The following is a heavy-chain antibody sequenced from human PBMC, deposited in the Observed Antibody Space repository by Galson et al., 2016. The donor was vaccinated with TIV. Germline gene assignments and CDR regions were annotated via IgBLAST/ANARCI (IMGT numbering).Heavy chain of an antibody. CDR2: LISMFGTP. J-gene: IGHJ6*02. D-gene: IGHD6-19*01. V-gene: IGHV1-69*13. CDR3: AGLNGWLRSLDYYYYGMDV. CDR1: GGIFSTYA. Sequence: SVKVSCKASGGIFSTYAITWVRQAPGQGLEWMGRLISMFGTPNYAQKFQGRVTITADESRSTAYMELSSLRSEDTAVYYCAGLNGWLRSLDYYYYGMDVWGQGTTVTVSS.